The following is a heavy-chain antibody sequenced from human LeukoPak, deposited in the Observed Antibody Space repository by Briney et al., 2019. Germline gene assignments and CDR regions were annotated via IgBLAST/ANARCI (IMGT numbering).Heavy chain of an antibody. Sequence: GGSLRLSCAASGFTFSDYYMSWIRQAPGKGLEWVSYISSSGSTIYYADSVKGRFTISRDNAKNSLYLQMNSLRAEDTALYYCAKDTAGYYGGGYDSGAAFDIWGQGTMVTVSS. D-gene: IGHD5-12*01. V-gene: IGHV3-11*01. CDR2: ISSSGSTI. J-gene: IGHJ3*02. CDR3: AKDTAGYYGGGYDSGAAFDI. CDR1: GFTFSDYY.